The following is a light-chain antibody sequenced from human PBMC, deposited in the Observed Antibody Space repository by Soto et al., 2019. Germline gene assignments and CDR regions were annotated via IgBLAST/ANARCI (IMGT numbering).Light chain of an antibody. CDR2: SNN. CDR1: SSNIGRNI. Sequence: QAVVTQPPSASGTPEQRVTISCSGSSSNIGRNIVNWYQHLPGTAPKLLIYSNNQRPSGVPDRFSGSKSGTSASLAISGLQSEDEADYCCAAWDDSLNGYVFGAGTKVTVL. V-gene: IGLV1-44*01. CDR3: AAWDDSLNGYV. J-gene: IGLJ1*01.